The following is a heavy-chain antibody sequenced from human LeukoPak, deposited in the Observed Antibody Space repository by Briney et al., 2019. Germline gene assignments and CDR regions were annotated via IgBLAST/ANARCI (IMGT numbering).Heavy chain of an antibody. CDR3: ARSNRYQLLSPLDY. CDR1: GGSISSYY. CDR2: IYTSGST. V-gene: IGHV4-4*07. Sequence: SETLSLTCTVSGGSISSYYWSWIRQPAGKGLEWLGRIYTSGSTNYNPSLKSRVTMSVDTSKNQFSLKLSSVTAADTAVYYCARSNRYQLLSPLDYWGQGTLVTVSS. D-gene: IGHD2-2*01. J-gene: IGHJ4*02.